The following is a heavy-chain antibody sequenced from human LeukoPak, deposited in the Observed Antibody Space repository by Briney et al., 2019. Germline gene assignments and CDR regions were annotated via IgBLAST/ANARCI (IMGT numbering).Heavy chain of an antibody. CDR3: ARNPSAYGDYVGDNFDY. V-gene: IGHV1-8*02. CDR1: GYTFTSYD. D-gene: IGHD4-17*01. J-gene: IGHJ4*02. Sequence: GAPVKVSCKASGYTFTSYDINWVRQATGQGLEWMGWMNPNSGNTGYAQKFQGRVTMTRDTSTSTVYMELSSLRSEDTAVYYCARNPSAYGDYVGDNFDYWGQGTLVTVSS. CDR2: MNPNSGNT.